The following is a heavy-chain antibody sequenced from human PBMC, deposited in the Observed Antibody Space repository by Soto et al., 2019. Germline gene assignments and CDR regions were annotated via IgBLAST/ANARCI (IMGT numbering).Heavy chain of an antibody. Sequence: QVQLVQSGAEVKKPGSSAKVSCKASGGTFNTYSFGWLRQAPGQGLQWMGSIIPFIGAPNYAQNFQDRVTITADESTTTAYMELSGLKSEDTAVYFCARGGDSSSLRAFYSYGFDVWGQGTSVTVSS. CDR3: ARGGDSSSLRAFYSYGFDV. J-gene: IGHJ6*02. CDR2: IIPFIGAP. D-gene: IGHD6-6*01. V-gene: IGHV1-69*18. CDR1: GGTFNTYS.